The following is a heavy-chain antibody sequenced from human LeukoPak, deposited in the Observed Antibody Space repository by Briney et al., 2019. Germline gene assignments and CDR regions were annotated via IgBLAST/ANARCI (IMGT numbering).Heavy chain of an antibody. CDR2: ISGSGGST. V-gene: IGHV3-23*01. D-gene: IGHD6-13*01. CDR3: AKEIAVAGDYSHYGMDV. J-gene: IGHJ6*02. CDR1: GLSIGDNS. Sequence: GGSLRLSCAASGLSIGDNSMHWVRQAPGKGLEWVSSISGSGGSTYYADSVKGRFTISRDNSKNTLYLQMNSLRADDTAVYYCAKEIAVAGDYSHYGMDVWGQGSTVTVSS.